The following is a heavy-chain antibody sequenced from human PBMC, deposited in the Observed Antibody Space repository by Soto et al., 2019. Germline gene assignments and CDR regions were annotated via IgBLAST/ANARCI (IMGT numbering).Heavy chain of an antibody. CDR1: GYTFTSSD. D-gene: IGHD3-3*01. Sequence: GASVKVSCKASGYTFTSSDINWVRQATGQGLEWMGWMNPNSGNTAYAQKFQGRVTMTRNTSISTAYMELSSLRSEDTAVYYCARGRVYDFWSVDYYGMDVWGQGTTVTVSS. CDR3: ARGRVYDFWSVDYYGMDV. CDR2: MNPNSGNT. V-gene: IGHV1-8*01. J-gene: IGHJ6*02.